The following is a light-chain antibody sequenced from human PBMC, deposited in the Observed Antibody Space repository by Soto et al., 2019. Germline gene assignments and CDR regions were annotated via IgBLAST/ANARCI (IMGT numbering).Light chain of an antibody. J-gene: IGKJ2*01. CDR2: AAS. Sequence: DIQLTQSPSFLSASVGDRVTITCRASQGISSYLAWYQQKPGKAPKLLIYAASTLQSGVPSRFSGSGSGTEFTLTISSLQPEDFATYYCQHLNDYRYTFGQGTKVEIK. CDR1: QGISSY. V-gene: IGKV1-9*01. CDR3: QHLNDYRYT.